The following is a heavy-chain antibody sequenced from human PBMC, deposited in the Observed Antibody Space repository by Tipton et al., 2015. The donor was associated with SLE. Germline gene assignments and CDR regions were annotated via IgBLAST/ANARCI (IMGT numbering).Heavy chain of an antibody. CDR2: VYHTGNT. J-gene: IGHJ3*02. Sequence: TLSLTCSVSTYSISNGHYWAWVRQPPGKGLEWIGTVYHTGNTYYNPSLKSRVTMSVDTSKNQFSLKLSSVTAADTAVYSCARGEDPDPFDSWGRGTMVTVSS. V-gene: IGHV4-38-2*02. CDR1: TYSISNGHY. CDR3: ARGEDPDPFDS.